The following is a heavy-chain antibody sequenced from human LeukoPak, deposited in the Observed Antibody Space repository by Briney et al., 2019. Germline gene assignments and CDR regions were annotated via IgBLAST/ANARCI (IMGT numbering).Heavy chain of an antibody. Sequence: ASVKVSCKASGYTFTGYYMHWVRQAPGQGLEWMGWINPNSGGTNYAQKFQGRVTMTRDTSISTAYMELSRLRSDDTAVYYCARVALYCSSTSCHHWFDPWGQGTLVTVSS. J-gene: IGHJ5*02. D-gene: IGHD2-2*01. CDR3: ARVALYCSSTSCHHWFDP. V-gene: IGHV1-2*02. CDR1: GYTFTGYY. CDR2: INPNSGGT.